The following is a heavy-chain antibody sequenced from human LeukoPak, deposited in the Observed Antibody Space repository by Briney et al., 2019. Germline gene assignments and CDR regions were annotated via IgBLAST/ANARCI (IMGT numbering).Heavy chain of an antibody. CDR3: TRDSGSYFNEYYFDY. V-gene: IGHV3-49*04. CDR1: GFTFGDYA. J-gene: IGHJ4*02. Sequence: PGRSLRLSCTASGFTFGDYAMSWVRQAPGKGLEWVGFIRSKAYGGTTEYAASVKGRFTISRDDSKGIAYLQMNSLKTEDTAVYYCTRDSGSYFNEYYFDYWGQGTLVTVSS. CDR2: IRSKAYGGTT. D-gene: IGHD1-26*01.